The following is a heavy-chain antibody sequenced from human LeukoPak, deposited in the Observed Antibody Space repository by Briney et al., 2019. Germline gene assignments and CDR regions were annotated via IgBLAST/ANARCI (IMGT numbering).Heavy chain of an antibody. D-gene: IGHD3-10*01. CDR2: IDSSSGYM. CDR3: ARGPMVRTNLFDY. CDR1: GFTFNTYS. J-gene: IGHJ4*02. V-gene: IGHV3-21*01. Sequence: GGSLRPSCAASGFTFNTYSMNWARQAPGKGLEWVSSIDSSSGYMFYADSVKGRFTISRDNAKNTLYLQMNSLRAEDTAVYYCARGPMVRTNLFDYWGQGTLVTVSS.